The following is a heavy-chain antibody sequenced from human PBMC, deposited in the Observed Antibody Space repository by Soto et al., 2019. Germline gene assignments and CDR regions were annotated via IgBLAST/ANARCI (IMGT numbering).Heavy chain of an antibody. CDR1: GDSVPSNSAA. D-gene: IGHD2-15*01. CDR3: ARTVGWLDP. J-gene: IGHJ5*02. CDR2: TYYRSKWYK. V-gene: IGHV6-1*01. Sequence: SQTLSLTCAISGDSVPSNSAAWNWIRQSPSRGLEWLGRTYYRSKWYKEYAASVRSRITINPDTSKNQFSLQLNSVSPEDTAVYYCARTVGWLDPWGQGILVTVSS.